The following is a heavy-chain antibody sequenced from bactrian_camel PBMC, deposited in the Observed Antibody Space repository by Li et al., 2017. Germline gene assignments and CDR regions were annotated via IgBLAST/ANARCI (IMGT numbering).Heavy chain of an antibody. CDR1: GFAFSVNW. D-gene: IGHD1*01. CDR3: ATSRNWALNE. CDR2: ISPDGSNT. Sequence: HVQLVESGGGLVQPGGSLTLSCAASGFAFSVNWMSWVRQAPGKGPEWVSSISPDGSNTWYRDSVAGRFSISRDNTKNTVLLQTNNLESEDAALYYCATSRNWALNEWGPGTQVTVS. J-gene: IGHJ4*01. V-gene: IGHV3S6*01.